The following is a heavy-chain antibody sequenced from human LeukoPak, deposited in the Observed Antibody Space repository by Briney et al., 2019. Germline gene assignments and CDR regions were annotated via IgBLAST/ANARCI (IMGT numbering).Heavy chain of an antibody. CDR1: GGSFSGYY. CDR2: INHSGST. Sequence: SETLSLTCAVYGGSFSGYYWSWIRQPPGKGLEWIGEINHSGSTNYNPSLKSRVTISVDTSKNQFSLKLSSVTAADTAVYYCARYYPDSSGYYYWYAFDIWGQGTMVTVSS. CDR3: ARYYPDSSGYYYWYAFDI. J-gene: IGHJ3*02. D-gene: IGHD3-22*01. V-gene: IGHV4-34*01.